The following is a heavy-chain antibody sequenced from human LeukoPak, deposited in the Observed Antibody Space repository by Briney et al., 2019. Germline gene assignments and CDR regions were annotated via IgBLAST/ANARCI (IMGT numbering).Heavy chain of an antibody. V-gene: IGHV3-23*01. CDR3: AHGAMYQLDY. CDR2: ITGSGDTT. Sequence: QPGGSLRLSCATSGFIFSNYAVNWVRQAPGKGLEWVSIITGSGDTTYYADSVKGRFTISRANSKNTLFLQMNSLRAEDTAVYYCAHGAMYQLDYWGQGTLVTVSS. J-gene: IGHJ4*02. D-gene: IGHD2-2*01. CDR1: GFIFSNYA.